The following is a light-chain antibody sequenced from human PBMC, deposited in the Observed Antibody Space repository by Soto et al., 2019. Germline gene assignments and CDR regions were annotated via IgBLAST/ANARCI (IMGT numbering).Light chain of an antibody. CDR2: DAS. V-gene: IGKV3-11*01. Sequence: EIVLTQSPATLSLSPGERAILSCRASQSVSSNLAWYQQKPGQAPRLLIYDASNRATGIPARFSGSGSGTDFTLTISSLEPEDFAVYYCQQRSSWLITFGGGTKVDIK. J-gene: IGKJ4*01. CDR3: QQRSSWLIT. CDR1: QSVSSN.